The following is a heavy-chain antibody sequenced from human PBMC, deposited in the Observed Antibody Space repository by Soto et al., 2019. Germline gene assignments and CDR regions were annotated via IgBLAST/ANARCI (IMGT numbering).Heavy chain of an antibody. CDR2: IDPSDSYT. CDR3: VVVPAAIHSLYFDY. J-gene: IGHJ4*02. CDR1: GYSFTSYW. V-gene: IGHV5-10-1*01. D-gene: IGHD2-2*01. Sequence: GESLKISCKGSGYSFTSYWISWVRQMPGKGLEWMGRIDPSDSYTNYSPSFQGHVTISADKSISTAYLQWSSLKASDTAMYYCVVVPAAIHSLYFDYWGQGTLVTVSS.